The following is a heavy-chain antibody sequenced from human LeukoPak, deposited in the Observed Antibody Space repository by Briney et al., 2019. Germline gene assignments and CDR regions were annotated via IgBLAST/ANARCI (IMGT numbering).Heavy chain of an antibody. D-gene: IGHD2-2*01. Sequence: VASVKVSCKASGYTFTSYGISWVRQAPGQGLEWMGWISAYNGNTSYAQKLQGRVTMTTDTSTSTAYMELRSLRSDDTAVYYCARSGGWVPAAPRGYWGQGTLVTVSS. CDR2: ISAYNGNT. V-gene: IGHV1-18*01. CDR1: GYTFTSYG. CDR3: ARSGGWVPAAPRGY. J-gene: IGHJ4*02.